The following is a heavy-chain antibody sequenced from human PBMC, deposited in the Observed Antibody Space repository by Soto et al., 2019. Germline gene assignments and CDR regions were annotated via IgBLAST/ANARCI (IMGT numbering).Heavy chain of an antibody. CDR1: GFTFSDHY. Sequence: GGSLRLSCAASGFTFSDHYMDWVRQAPGKGLEWVSRIKNKDRAYTREYAASVEGRFTISRDDSKNSVYLQMNSLKTEDTAMYYCARARSGYPIDLWGQGTLVTVSS. D-gene: IGHD3-22*01. J-gene: IGHJ5*02. CDR3: ARARSGYPIDL. CDR2: IKNKDRAYTR. V-gene: IGHV3-72*01.